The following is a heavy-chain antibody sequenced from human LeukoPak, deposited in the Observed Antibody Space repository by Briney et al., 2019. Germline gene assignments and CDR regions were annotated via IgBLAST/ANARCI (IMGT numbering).Heavy chain of an antibody. CDR2: IYHSGST. Sequence: SETLSLTCAVSGGSISSSNWWSWVRPPPGKGLEWIGEIYHSGSTNYNPSLKSRVTISADKSKNQFSLKLSSVTAADTAVYYCARVLCTGTSHCYTRIADAFDIWGQGTMVTVSS. CDR3: ARVLCTGTSHCYTRIADAFDI. D-gene: IGHD2-2*02. V-gene: IGHV4-4*02. J-gene: IGHJ3*02. CDR1: GGSISSSNW.